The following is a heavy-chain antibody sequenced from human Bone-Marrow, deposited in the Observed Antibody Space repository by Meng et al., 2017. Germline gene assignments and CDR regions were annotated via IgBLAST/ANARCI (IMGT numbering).Heavy chain of an antibody. CDR2: ISGSGGST. CDR3: AKSIVVVVAALNYFDY. D-gene: IGHD2-15*01. J-gene: IGHJ4*02. V-gene: IGHV3-23*01. Sequence: GESLKISCAASGFTFSGYAMSWVRRAPGKGLEWVSAISGSGGSTYYADSVKGRFTISRDNSKNTLYLQMNSLRAEDTAVYYCAKSIVVVVAALNYFDYWGQGTLVTVSS. CDR1: GFTFSGYA.